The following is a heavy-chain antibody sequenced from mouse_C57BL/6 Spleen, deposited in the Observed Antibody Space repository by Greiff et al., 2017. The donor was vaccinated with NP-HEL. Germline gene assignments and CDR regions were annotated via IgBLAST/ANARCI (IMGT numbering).Heavy chain of an antibody. J-gene: IGHJ4*01. D-gene: IGHD1-1*01. Sequence: QVQLQQSGPGLVAPSQSLSITCTVSGFSLTSYGVHWVRQPPGKGLEWLVVIWSDGSTTYNSALKSRLSISKDNSKSQVFLKMNSLQTDDTAMYYCARQYYYGSSFYYAMDYWGQGTSVTVSS. V-gene: IGHV2-6-1*01. CDR2: IWSDGST. CDR3: ARQYYYGSSFYYAMDY. CDR1: GFSLTSYG.